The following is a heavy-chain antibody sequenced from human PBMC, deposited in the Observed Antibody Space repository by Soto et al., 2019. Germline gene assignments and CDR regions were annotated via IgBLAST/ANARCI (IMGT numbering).Heavy chain of an antibody. Sequence: SETLSLTCTVSGGSISSSSYYWGWIRQPPGKGLEWIGSIYYSGSTYYNPSLKSRVTISVDTSKNQFSLKLSSVTAADTAVYYCARHDRLGGYSYGFLNAFDIWGQGTMVTVSS. CDR1: GGSISSSSYY. J-gene: IGHJ3*02. CDR3: ARHDRLGGYSYGFLNAFDI. CDR2: IYYSGST. D-gene: IGHD5-18*01. V-gene: IGHV4-39*01.